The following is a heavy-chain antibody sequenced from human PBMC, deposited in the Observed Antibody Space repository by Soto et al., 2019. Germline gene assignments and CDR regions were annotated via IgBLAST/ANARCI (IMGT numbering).Heavy chain of an antibody. V-gene: IGHV4-59*06. CDR3: ARSYGSGNYYGVPSNWFDP. Sequence: SETLSLTCTVSGASISSFCWTWIRKPPQPGLEWIGYIYHSGSTYYNPSLESRVTISLDTSKNHFSLKLSSVTAADSAVYYCARSYGSGNYYGVPSNWFDPWGQGILVTVSP. CDR2: IYHSGST. CDR1: GASISSFC. D-gene: IGHD3-10*01. J-gene: IGHJ5*02.